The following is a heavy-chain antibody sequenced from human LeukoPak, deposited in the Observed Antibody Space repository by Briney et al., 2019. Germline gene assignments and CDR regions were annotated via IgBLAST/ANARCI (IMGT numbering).Heavy chain of an antibody. CDR3: ARVGGKQLDYYYYYMDV. CDR1: GYTFTSYG. Sequence: ASVKVSCKASGYTFTSYGISWARQAPGQGLEWMGWIGAYNGNTNYAQKLQGRVTMTTDTSTSTAYMELRSLRSDDTAVYYCARVGGKQLDYYYYYMDVWGKGTTVTVSS. J-gene: IGHJ6*03. D-gene: IGHD6-6*01. CDR2: IGAYNGNT. V-gene: IGHV1-18*01.